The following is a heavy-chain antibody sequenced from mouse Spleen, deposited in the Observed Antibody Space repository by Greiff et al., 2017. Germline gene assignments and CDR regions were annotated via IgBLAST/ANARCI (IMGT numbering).Heavy chain of an antibody. CDR1: GFSLTSYG. CDR3: AGNYGYAFSYAMDY. V-gene: IGHV2-6*03. D-gene: IGHD1-2*01. CDR2: IWSDGST. J-gene: IGHJ4*01. Sequence: QVQLKETGPGLVAPSQSLSITCTVSGFSLTSYGVHWVRQPPGKGLEWLVVIWSDGSTNYNSALKSRLSISKDNSKSQVFLKMNSLQTDDTAMYYCAGNYGYAFSYAMDYWGQGTSVTVSS.